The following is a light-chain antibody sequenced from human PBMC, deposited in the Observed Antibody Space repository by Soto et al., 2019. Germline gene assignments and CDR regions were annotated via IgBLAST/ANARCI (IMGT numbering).Light chain of an antibody. J-gene: IGKJ1*01. CDR3: QNYNRAPWT. V-gene: IGKV1-27*01. CDR1: EDSSNY. CDR2: GAS. Sequence: DIQMTQSPSSLSASVGDRVTITCLASEDSSNYLAWYQQKPGTVPKLLIYGASTMQSGVPSRFSGSGSGTDFTLTISSLQTEDVATYYCQNYNRAPWTFGQGTKVESK.